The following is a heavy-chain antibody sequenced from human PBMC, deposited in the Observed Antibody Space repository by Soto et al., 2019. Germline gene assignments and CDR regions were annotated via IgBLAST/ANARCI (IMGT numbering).Heavy chain of an antibody. D-gene: IGHD6-19*01. Sequence: PGGSLRLSCSASGFTFSSYAMHWVRQAPGKGLEYVSAISSNGGSTYYADSVKGRFTISRDNSKNTLYLQMSSLRAEDTAVYYCVKDLPEGHSGRDYWGQGTLVTVSS. J-gene: IGHJ4*02. V-gene: IGHV3-64D*08. CDR2: ISSNGGST. CDR1: GFTFSSYA. CDR3: VKDLPEGHSGRDY.